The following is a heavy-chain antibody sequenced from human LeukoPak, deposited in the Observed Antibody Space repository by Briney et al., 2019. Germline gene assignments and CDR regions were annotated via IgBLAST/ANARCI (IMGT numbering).Heavy chain of an antibody. V-gene: IGHV5-10-1*01. CDR3: ARYLHYLVHFNS. CDR1: GYGFNTYW. D-gene: IGHD6-13*01. CDR2: IDPSDSDT. Sequence: GESLKISCKTSGYGFNTYWITWVRQVPGKGLEWMGRIDPSDSDTNYNPSFRGRVTLSVDKSINTAYLQWSSLKASDSAIYYCARYLHYLVHFNSWGQGTLVTVSS. J-gene: IGHJ4*02.